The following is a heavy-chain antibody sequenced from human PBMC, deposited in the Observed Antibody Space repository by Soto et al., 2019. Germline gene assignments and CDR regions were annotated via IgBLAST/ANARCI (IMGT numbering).Heavy chain of an antibody. Sequence: GGSLRLSCAASGFTFSSYSMNWVRQAPGKGLEWVSSISSSSSYIYYADSVKGRFTISRDNAKNSLYLQMNSLRAEDTAVYYCARGWATLQLDYFDYWGQGTLVTVSS. CDR3: ARGWATLQLDYFDY. V-gene: IGHV3-21*01. D-gene: IGHD5-12*01. J-gene: IGHJ4*02. CDR1: GFTFSSYS. CDR2: ISSSSSYI.